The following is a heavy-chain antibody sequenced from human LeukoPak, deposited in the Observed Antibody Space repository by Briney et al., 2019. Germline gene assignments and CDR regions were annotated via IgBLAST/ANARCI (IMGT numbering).Heavy chain of an antibody. CDR2: IKQDGSEK. D-gene: IGHD1/OR15-1a*01. CDR1: GFTFSSYW. CDR3: ARDFEVGTTPALFDY. J-gene: IGHJ4*02. V-gene: IGHV3-7*01. Sequence: GGSLRLSCAASGFTFSSYWMSWVRQAPGKGLEWVANIKQDGSEKYYVDSVKGRFTISRDNAKNSLYLQMNSLRAEDTAVYYCARDFEVGTTPALFDYWGQGTLVTVSS.